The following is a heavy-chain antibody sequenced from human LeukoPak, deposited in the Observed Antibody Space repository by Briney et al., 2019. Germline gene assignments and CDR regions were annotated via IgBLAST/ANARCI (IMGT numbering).Heavy chain of an antibody. V-gene: IGHV3-48*03. CDR2: ISSSGSTI. D-gene: IGHD2-21*02. CDR3: ARVLAYCGGDCLDWFDP. CDR1: GFTFSSYE. Sequence: GGSLRLSCAASGFTFSSYEMNWVRQAPGKGLEWVSYISSSGSTIYYADSVKGRFTISRDNAKNSLYLQMNSLRAEDTAVYYCARVLAYCGGDCLDWFDPWGQGTLVTVSS. J-gene: IGHJ5*02.